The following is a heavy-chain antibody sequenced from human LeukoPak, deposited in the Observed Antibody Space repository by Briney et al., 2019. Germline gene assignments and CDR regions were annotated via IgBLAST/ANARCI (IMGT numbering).Heavy chain of an antibody. CDR3: ARGDYYGSGSYYDY. D-gene: IGHD3-10*01. CDR1: GGSITSGDYY. V-gene: IGHV4-30-4*01. Sequence: SETLSLTCTVSGGSITSGDYYWSWIRQPPGRGLEWIGYIYYSGSTFYNPSPRSRLSISVDTSKNQFSLKLSSVTAADTAVYYCARGDYYGSGSYYDYWGQGTLVTVSS. CDR2: IYYSGST. J-gene: IGHJ4*02.